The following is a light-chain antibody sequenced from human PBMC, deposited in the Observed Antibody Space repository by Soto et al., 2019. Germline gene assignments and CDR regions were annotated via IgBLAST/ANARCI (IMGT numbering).Light chain of an antibody. J-gene: IGKJ1*01. CDR2: AAS. V-gene: IGKV1-39*01. CDR1: ESISSH. CDR3: PQSYGQPRT. Sequence: DIQMTQSPSSLSAYVGDRVTITCRASESISSHLNWYQQKPGKAPKVLIYAASRLQSGVPSRFSGSGSGTDFTLPISSLQPEDFATYSCPQSYGQPRTFGQGNKVQIK.